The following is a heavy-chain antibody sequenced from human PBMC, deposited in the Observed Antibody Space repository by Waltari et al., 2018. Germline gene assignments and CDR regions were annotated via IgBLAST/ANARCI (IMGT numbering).Heavy chain of an antibody. CDR1: GYSFTSYW. CDR2: IYPGDSDT. J-gene: IGHJ6*02. D-gene: IGHD4-17*01. CDR3: ARGGDDYGDLYYYYGMDV. Sequence: EVQLVQSGAEVKKPGESLKISCKGSGYSFTSYWIGWVRPMPGNGLEWMGIIYPGDSDTRYSPSFQGQVTISADKSISTAYLQWSSLKASDTAMYYCARGGDDYGDLYYYYGMDVWGQGTTVTVSS. V-gene: IGHV5-51*01.